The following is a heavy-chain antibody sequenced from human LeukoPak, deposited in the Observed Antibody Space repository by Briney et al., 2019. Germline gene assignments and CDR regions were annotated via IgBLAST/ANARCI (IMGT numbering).Heavy chain of an antibody. D-gene: IGHD3-10*01. CDR2: MHSSGST. CDR1: GGSISSYY. V-gene: IGHV4-4*07. CDR3: AREAVHYGSGSHDY. J-gene: IGHJ4*02. Sequence: SETLSLTRTVTGGSISSYYWSWLRQPGGKGVEWIGRMHSSGSTNYNPSIKSRVTMSLDTSKNQFSLKVDSVTAADTAMYYCAREAVHYGSGSHDYWGQGTLVAVSS.